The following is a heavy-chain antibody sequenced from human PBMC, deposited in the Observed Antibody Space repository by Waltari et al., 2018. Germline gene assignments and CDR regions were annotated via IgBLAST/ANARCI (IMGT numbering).Heavy chain of an antibody. CDR3: ARQGAYSSRPFDY. J-gene: IGHJ4*02. CDR2: IYYSGST. Sequence: QLQLQESGPGLVKPSETLSLTCTVPGGAIRSRSYYGGWIRQPPGKGLGWIGSIYYSGSTYYKASLKSRVTISGDTSENQISLRLSSVTAADTAVYYCARQGAYSSRPFDYWGQGTLVTVSS. CDR1: GGAIRSRSYY. D-gene: IGHD6-13*01. V-gene: IGHV4-39*01.